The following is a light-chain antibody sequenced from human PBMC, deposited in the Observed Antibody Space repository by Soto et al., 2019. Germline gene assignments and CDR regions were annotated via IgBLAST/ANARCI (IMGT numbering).Light chain of an antibody. V-gene: IGLV2-14*03. J-gene: IGLJ1*01. CDR1: SSDVGGYKY. Sequence: ALTQPASVSGSPGQSITISCTGTSSDVGGYKYVSWYQHHPGKAPKLMIYDVSNRPSGVSNRFSGSKSGNTASLTISGLQADDEADYYCSSYSSSGTGGFGTGTKVTVL. CDR3: SSYSSSGTGG. CDR2: DVS.